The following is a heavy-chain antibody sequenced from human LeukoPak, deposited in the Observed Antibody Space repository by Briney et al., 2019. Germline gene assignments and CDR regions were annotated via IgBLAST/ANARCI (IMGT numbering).Heavy chain of an antibody. CDR3: ARRGIAAAGPLAEYFQH. CDR2: IYYSGSI. V-gene: IGHV4-39*01. CDR1: GASISSSSYY. D-gene: IGHD6-13*01. J-gene: IGHJ1*01. Sequence: SETLSLTCTVSGASISSSSYYWGWIRQPPGKGLEWIGSIYYSGSIYYNPSLKSRVTISVDTSKNQFSLKLSSVTAADTAVYYCARRGIAAAGPLAEYFQHWGQGTLVTVSS.